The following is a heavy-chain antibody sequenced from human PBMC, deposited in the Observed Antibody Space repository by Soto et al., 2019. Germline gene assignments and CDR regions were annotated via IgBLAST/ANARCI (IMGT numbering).Heavy chain of an antibody. CDR1: GFTFSSYG. Sequence: QVQLVECGGGVVQPGRSLRLSCAASGFTFSSYGMHWVRQAPGKGLEWVAVISYDGSNKYYADSVKGRFTISRDNSKNTLYLQMNSLRAEDTAVYYCAKVPYGSGSAFDIWGQGTMVTVSS. D-gene: IGHD1-26*01. J-gene: IGHJ3*02. V-gene: IGHV3-30*18. CDR2: ISYDGSNK. CDR3: AKVPYGSGSAFDI.